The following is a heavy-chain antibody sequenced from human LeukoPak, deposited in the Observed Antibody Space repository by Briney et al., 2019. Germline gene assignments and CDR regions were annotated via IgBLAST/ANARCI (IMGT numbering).Heavy chain of an antibody. CDR3: AKVAPGSYYEDS. CDR2: IRYDGSNK. V-gene: IGHV3-30*02. CDR1: GFTFSSYG. J-gene: IGHJ5*01. D-gene: IGHD3-10*01. Sequence: GGSLRLSCAASGFTFSSYGMHWVRQAPGKGLEWVAFIRYDGSNKYYADSVKGRFTIFRDNSKNTLYLQMNSLRAEDTAVYYCAKVAPGSYYEDSWGQGTLVTVSS.